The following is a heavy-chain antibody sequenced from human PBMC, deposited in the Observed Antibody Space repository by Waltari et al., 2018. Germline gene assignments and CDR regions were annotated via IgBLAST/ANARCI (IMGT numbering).Heavy chain of an antibody. CDR3: VKGNEIDY. J-gene: IGHJ4*02. D-gene: IGHD1-1*01. V-gene: IGHV3-7*01. CDR1: GISFSSFW. Sequence: EVQLVESGGGLVQPGGSLRLSCAASGISFSSFWRTWVRQAPGKGLEWVANIKQDGSEEYYVDSVKGRFTMSRDNSKKMLYVQMNNLRAEDSAVYYCVKGNEIDYWGQGTLVTVSS. CDR2: IKQDGSEE.